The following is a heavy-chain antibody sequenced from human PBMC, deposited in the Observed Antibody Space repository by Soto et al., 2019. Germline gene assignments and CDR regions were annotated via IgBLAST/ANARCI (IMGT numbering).Heavy chain of an antibody. CDR3: ARSDYYYVDV. CDR2: IYYTGST. CDR1: GGSISSYY. Sequence: SETLSLTCTVSGGSISSYYWSWIRQPPGKGLQWIGYIYYTGSTNYNPSLKSRVTISVDTSKNQFSLKLSSVTAADTAVYYCARSDYYYVDVWGKGTTVTVSS. J-gene: IGHJ6*03. V-gene: IGHV4-59*01.